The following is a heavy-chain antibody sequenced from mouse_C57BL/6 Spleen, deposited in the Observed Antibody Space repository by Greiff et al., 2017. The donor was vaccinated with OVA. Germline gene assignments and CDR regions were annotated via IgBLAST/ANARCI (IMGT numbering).Heavy chain of an antibody. J-gene: IGHJ2*01. CDR3: ARSLTTGGT. CDR2: INPSTGGT. CDR1: GYSFTGYY. D-gene: IGHD1-1*01. Sequence: DVQLQESGPELVKPGASVKISCKASGYSFTGYYMNWVKQSPEKSLEWIGEINPSTGGTTYNQKFKAKATLTVDKSSSTAYMQLKSLTSEDSAVYYCARSLTTGGTWGQGTTLTVSS. V-gene: IGHV1-42*01.